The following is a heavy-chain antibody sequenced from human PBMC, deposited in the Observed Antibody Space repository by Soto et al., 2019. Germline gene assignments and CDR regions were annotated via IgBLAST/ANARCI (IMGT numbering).Heavy chain of an antibody. J-gene: IGHJ4*02. CDR1: GFTFSSYG. CDR3: ARSPYSVSYLAYLGY. V-gene: IGHV3-30*03. Sequence: QVQLVESGGGVVQPGRSLRLSCAASGFTFSSYGMHWVRQAPGKGLEWVAVISYDGSNKYYADSVKGRFTISRDNSKNTLYLQMDGLRAEDTAVYYWARSPYSVSYLAYLGYWGQGTLVTVSS. CDR2: ISYDGSNK. D-gene: IGHD1-26*01.